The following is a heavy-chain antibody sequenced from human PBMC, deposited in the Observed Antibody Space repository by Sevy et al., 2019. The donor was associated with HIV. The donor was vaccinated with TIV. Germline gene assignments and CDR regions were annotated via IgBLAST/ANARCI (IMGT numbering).Heavy chain of an antibody. V-gene: IGHV1-18*01. CDR2: ISPQNGDT. Sequence: ASVKVSCKVSGYTFSTYRITWVRQAPGQGLEWMGWISPQNGDTNYARKLQGKVSMTTDTSTTTAYMELRGLTSDDTALYYCARAFCSGGRCYSFAYWGQGTLVTVSS. CDR3: ARAFCSGGRCYSFAY. J-gene: IGHJ4*02. D-gene: IGHD2-15*01. CDR1: GYTFSTYR.